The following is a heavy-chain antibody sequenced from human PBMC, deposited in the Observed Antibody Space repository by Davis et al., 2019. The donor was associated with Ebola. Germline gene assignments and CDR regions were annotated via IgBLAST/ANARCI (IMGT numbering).Heavy chain of an antibody. CDR3: ARDGRPTHYKIYFDY. V-gene: IGHV3-30-3*01. D-gene: IGHD3-10*01. Sequence: GESLKISCAASGFTFSSYAMHWVRQAPGKGLEWVAVISYDGSNKYYADSVKGRFTISRDNSKNTLYLQMNSLRAEDTAVYYCARDGRPTHYKIYFDYWGQGTLVTVSS. CDR1: GFTFSSYA. J-gene: IGHJ4*02. CDR2: ISYDGSNK.